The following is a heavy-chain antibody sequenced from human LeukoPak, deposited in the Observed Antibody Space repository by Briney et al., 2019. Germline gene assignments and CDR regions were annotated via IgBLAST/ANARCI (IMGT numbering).Heavy chain of an antibody. Sequence: ASVKVSCKASGYTFTGYYMHWVRQAPGQGLEWMGIINPSGGSTSYAQKFQGRVTMTRDTSTSTVYMELSSLRSEDAAVYYCASDNTYYYDSSGPPQYWGQGTLVTVSS. J-gene: IGHJ4*02. CDR3: ASDNTYYYDSSGPPQY. D-gene: IGHD3-22*01. CDR1: GYTFTGYY. V-gene: IGHV1-46*01. CDR2: INPSGGST.